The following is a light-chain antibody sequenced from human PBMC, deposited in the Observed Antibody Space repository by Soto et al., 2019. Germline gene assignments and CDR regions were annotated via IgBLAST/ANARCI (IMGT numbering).Light chain of an antibody. CDR1: SSDIGGYNY. CDR2: DVD. Sequence: QSALTQPASVSESPGQSISISCTGTSSDIGGYNYVSWYQQHPGKVPKLMIYDVDIRPSGISNRFSGSKSGNMASLTISGLQAEDEADYYCNSYTTSSTVIFGGGTQLTVL. J-gene: IGLJ2*01. V-gene: IGLV2-14*03. CDR3: NSYTTSSTVI.